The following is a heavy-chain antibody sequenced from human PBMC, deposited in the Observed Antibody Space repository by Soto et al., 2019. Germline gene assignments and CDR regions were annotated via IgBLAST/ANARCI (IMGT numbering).Heavy chain of an antibody. J-gene: IGHJ5*02. CDR1: GGSVRSGDYY. CDR2: IHYSGST. V-gene: IGHV4-30-4*01. CDR3: ARYSGYGGFRFDP. Sequence: SESLSLTCTVSGGSVRSGDYYRSWIRQPPGKGLEWMWYIHYSGSTYYNPSLKSRVTISVDTSKNQFSLKLSSVTAADTALYYCARYSGYGGFRFDPRGQGTLVTVSS. D-gene: IGHD5-12*01.